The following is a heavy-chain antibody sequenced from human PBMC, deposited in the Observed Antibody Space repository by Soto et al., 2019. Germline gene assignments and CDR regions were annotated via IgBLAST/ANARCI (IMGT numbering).Heavy chain of an antibody. CDR2: INSDGSTT. Sequence: GGSLRLSCVGSGFTFSTYWMHWVRQAPGKGLVWVSRINSDGSTTNYADSVKGRFTISRDNAKNTLYLQMNSLRAEDTAGYYCARDASYDMGVWGRPTTVTVAS. CDR3: ARDASYDMGV. V-gene: IGHV3-74*01. CDR1: GFTFSTYW. J-gene: IGHJ6*02.